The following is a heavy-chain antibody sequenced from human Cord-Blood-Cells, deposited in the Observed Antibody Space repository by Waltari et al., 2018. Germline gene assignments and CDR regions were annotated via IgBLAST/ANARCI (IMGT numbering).Heavy chain of an antibody. V-gene: IGHV4-34*01. CDR3: ARQSGSYNYFDY. D-gene: IGHD1-26*01. CDR1: GGSFSGYS. Sequence: QVQLQQWGAGLLKPSETLSLTCAVYGGSFSGYSWSWIRQPPGKVLEWIREINHSGSTNTHPALKSRVTISVDTSKNQFALQLSSVTAADTAVYYCARQSGSYNYFDYWGQGTLVTVSS. J-gene: IGHJ4*02. CDR2: INHSGST.